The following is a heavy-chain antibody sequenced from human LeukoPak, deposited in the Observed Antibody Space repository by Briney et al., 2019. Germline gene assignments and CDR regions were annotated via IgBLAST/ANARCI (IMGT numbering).Heavy chain of an antibody. D-gene: IGHD6-6*01. CDR2: ITDSGGDT. Sequence: GGSLRLSCAASGFTFSHYAMGWVRQAPGEGLDWISAITDSGGDTYYADSVKGRFTISRDNSKSTLDLQMNSLRVEDTAVYYCAKGSAAARPYYFDFWGQGTLVTVSS. CDR3: AKGSAAARPYYFDF. J-gene: IGHJ4*02. V-gene: IGHV3-23*01. CDR1: GFTFSHYA.